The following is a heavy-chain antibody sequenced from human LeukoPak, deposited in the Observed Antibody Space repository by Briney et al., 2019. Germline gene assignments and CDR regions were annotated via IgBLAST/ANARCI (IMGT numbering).Heavy chain of an antibody. CDR1: GFTFSSYG. V-gene: IGHV3-30*18. CDR3: AKDMLLSYYYYGMDV. Sequence: PGRSLRLSCAASGFTFSSYGMHWVRQAPGKGLEWVAVISYDGSNKYYADSVKGRFTISRDNSKNTLYPQMNSLRAEDTAVYYCAKDMLLSYYYYGMDVWGQGTTVTVSS. D-gene: IGHD2-21*01. J-gene: IGHJ6*02. CDR2: ISYDGSNK.